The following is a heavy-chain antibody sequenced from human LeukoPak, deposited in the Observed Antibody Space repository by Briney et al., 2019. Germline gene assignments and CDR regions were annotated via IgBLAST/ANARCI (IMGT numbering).Heavy chain of an antibody. Sequence: ASVNVSCKASGYTFTSYDINWVRQATGQGLEWMGGMNPNNGSTDYAQKFQGRVTLTRNTSISTAYMELSSLRSEDTAMYYCTRGGPVAGTHKYFQHWGRAPWSPSPQ. CDR3: TRGGPVAGTHKYFQH. J-gene: IGHJ1*01. D-gene: IGHD6-19*01. CDR2: MNPNNGST. V-gene: IGHV1-8*01. CDR1: GYTFTSYD.